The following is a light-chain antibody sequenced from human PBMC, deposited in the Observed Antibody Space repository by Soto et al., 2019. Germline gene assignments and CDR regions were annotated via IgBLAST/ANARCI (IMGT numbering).Light chain of an antibody. CDR1: QSVDSSF. CDR3: QQYVSSLT. Sequence: EIVLTQSPGFLSLSPGERATLSCRSSQSVDSSFFAWYQQKPGQAPRLLIYGASKRATGNPDRFSGSGCGTDFTLTISRLDPEDFAVYCCQQYVSSLTFGQGTKVEIK. CDR2: GAS. V-gene: IGKV3-20*01. J-gene: IGKJ1*01.